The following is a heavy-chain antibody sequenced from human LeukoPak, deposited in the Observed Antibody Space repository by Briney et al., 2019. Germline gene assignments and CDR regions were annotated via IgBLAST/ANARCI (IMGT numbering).Heavy chain of an antibody. J-gene: IGHJ3*02. CDR2: IIPILGIA. CDR1: GGTFSSYA. D-gene: IGHD4-17*01. CDR3: ASTSHDYGDYVANAFDI. V-gene: IGHV1-69*04. Sequence: SVKVSYKASGGTFSSYAISWVRQAPGQGLEWMGRIIPILGIANYAQKFQGRVTITADKSTSTAYMELSSLRSEDTAVYYCASTSHDYGDYVANAFDIWGQGTMVTVSS.